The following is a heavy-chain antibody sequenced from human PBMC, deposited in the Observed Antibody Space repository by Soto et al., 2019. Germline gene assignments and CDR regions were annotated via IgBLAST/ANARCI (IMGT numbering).Heavy chain of an antibody. D-gene: IGHD6-19*01. J-gene: IGHJ6*03. CDR2: INHSGST. Sequence: SETLSLPFAFYGGSLRGYYLRWLRQPPGKGVEWIGEINHSGSTNYNPSLKSRVTISVDTSKNQFSLKLSSVTAADTAVYYCARGRAIAVAGIYYYYYYMDVWGKGTTVTVS. CDR1: GGSLRGYY. CDR3: ARGRAIAVAGIYYYYYYMDV. V-gene: IGHV4-34*01.